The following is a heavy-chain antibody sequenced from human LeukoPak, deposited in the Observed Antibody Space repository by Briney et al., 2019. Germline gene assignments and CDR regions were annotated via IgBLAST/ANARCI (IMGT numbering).Heavy chain of an antibody. CDR2: ISSSSSYI. V-gene: IGHV3-21*04. CDR3: ARVVGIQLWSYYFDY. D-gene: IGHD5-18*01. J-gene: IGHJ4*02. Sequence: PGGSLRLSCAASGFTFSSYSMNWVRQAPGKGLEWVSSISSSSSYIYYADSVKGRFTISRDNSKNTLYLQMNSLRAEDTAVYYCARVVGIQLWSYYFDYWGQGTLVTVSS. CDR1: GFTFSSYS.